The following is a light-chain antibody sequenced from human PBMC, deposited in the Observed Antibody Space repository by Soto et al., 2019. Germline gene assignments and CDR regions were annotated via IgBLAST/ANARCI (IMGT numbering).Light chain of an antibody. Sequence: QSVLTQPPSVSGPPGQSITISCTGTNSDIGDYNSVSWYQQHPGKAPKLRIYEVSNRPSGISNRFSGSKSGNTASLTISGLQAEDEADYSCSSYTSSSTDVVGTGTKVTVL. J-gene: IGLJ1*01. CDR1: NSDIGDYNS. CDR3: SSYTSSSTDV. V-gene: IGLV2-14*01. CDR2: EVS.